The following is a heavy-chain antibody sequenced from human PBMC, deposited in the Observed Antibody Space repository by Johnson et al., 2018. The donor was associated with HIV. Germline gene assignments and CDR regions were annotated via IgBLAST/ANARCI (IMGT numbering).Heavy chain of an antibody. CDR1: GFTFSSYA. J-gene: IGHJ3*02. CDR2: ISYDGSKK. CDR3: AKMAPLLRYFDWLLYDDAFDI. D-gene: IGHD3-9*01. V-gene: IGHV3-30*18. Sequence: QVQLVESGGGVVQPGRSLRLSCAASGFTFSSYAMHWVRQAPGKGLEWVAVISYDGSKKYYADSVKGRITISRDNSKNTLYLQMNSLRAEDTAVYYCAKMAPLLRYFDWLLYDDAFDIWGQGTMVTVSS.